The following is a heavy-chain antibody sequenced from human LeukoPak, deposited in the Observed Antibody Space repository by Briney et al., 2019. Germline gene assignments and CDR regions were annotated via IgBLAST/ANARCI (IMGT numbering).Heavy chain of an antibody. CDR3: AREDCSGGSCYSLSLTPVFHVFDI. J-gene: IGHJ3*02. Sequence: GASVTVFCKASGYAFTSYGISWVRQAPGQGLEWMGWISAYNGNTNYAPKLQGRVTMTTDTSTSTAYMELRSLRSDDTAVYYCAREDCSGGSCYSLSLTPVFHVFDIWGQGTMVTVSS. CDR1: GYAFTSYG. CDR2: ISAYNGNT. V-gene: IGHV1-18*01. D-gene: IGHD2-15*01.